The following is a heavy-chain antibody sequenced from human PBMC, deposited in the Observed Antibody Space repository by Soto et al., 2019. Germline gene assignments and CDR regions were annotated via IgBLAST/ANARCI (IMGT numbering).Heavy chain of an antibody. J-gene: IGHJ5*02. V-gene: IGHV1-3*01. D-gene: IGHD5-18*01. CDR1: GYTFTSYA. CDR2: INAGNGNT. Sequence: AASVKVSCKASGYTFTSYAMHWVRQAPGQRLEWMGWINAGNGNTKYSQKFQGRVTITRDTSASTAYMELSSLRSEDTAVYYCARERKKAMAWFDPWGQGTLVTVSS. CDR3: ARERKKAMAWFDP.